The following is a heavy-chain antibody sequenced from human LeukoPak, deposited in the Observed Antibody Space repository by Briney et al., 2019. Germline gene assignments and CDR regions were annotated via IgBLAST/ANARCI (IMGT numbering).Heavy chain of an antibody. Sequence: SETLSLTCTVSGGSISGYYWSWIRQPPGKGLEWIGYIYYRGSTNYNPSLMSRASISVDTSKNQFSLKLDSLTAADTAVYYCVRRGVLWFGELSYYYLDLWGRSTLVAVSS. D-gene: IGHD3-10*01. CDR2: IYYRGST. V-gene: IGHV4-59*01. CDR1: GGSISGYY. CDR3: VRRGVLWFGELSYYYLDL. J-gene: IGHJ2*01.